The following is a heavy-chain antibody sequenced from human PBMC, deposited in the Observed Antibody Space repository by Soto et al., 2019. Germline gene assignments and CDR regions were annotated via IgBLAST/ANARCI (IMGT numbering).Heavy chain of an antibody. D-gene: IGHD3-10*01. J-gene: IGHJ4*02. CDR3: AKDKRLDLWFGEQDN. Sequence: VQLVESGGGLVQPGRSLRLSCATSGFTFDNYAMHWVRQAPGKGLEWVSGISWNSGSIGYADSVKGRFTISRDNAKNSLYLQMNSLRAEDTALYYCAKDKRLDLWFGEQDNWGQGTLVTVSS. CDR2: ISWNSGSI. V-gene: IGHV3-9*01. CDR1: GFTFDNYA.